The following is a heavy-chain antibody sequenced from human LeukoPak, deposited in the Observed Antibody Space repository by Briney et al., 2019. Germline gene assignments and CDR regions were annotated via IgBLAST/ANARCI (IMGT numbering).Heavy chain of an antibody. D-gene: IGHD3-3*01. V-gene: IGHV1-18*01. CDR3: ARGAYDFWSNWFDP. CDR2: ISAYNGNT. Sequence: ASVKVSCKASGYTFTSYGISWVRQAPGQGLEWMGWISAYNGNTNYAQKLQGRVTMTTDTSTSTAYMELRSLRSDDTAVQYCARGAYDFWSNWFDPWGQGTLVTVSS. J-gene: IGHJ5*02. CDR1: GYTFTSYG.